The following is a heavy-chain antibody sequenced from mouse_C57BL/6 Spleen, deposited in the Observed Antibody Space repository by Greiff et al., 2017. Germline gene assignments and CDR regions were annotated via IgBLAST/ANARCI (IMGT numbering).Heavy chain of an antibody. V-gene: IGHV1-52*01. CDR2: IDPSDSET. CDR3: ARGGNWFAY. CDR1: GYTFTSYW. J-gene: IGHJ3*01. Sequence: QVQLQQPGAELVRPGSSVKLSCKASGYTFTSYWMHWVKQRPIQGLEWIGNIDPSDSETHSNQKFKDKATLTVDKSSSTAYMQLSSLTSEDSAVYYCARGGNWFAYWGQGTLVTVSA.